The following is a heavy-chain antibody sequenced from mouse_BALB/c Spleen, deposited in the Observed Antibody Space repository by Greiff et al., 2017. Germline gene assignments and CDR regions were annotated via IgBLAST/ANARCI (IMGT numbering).Heavy chain of an antibody. Sequence: EVKLQESGPGLVKPSQSLSLTCTVTGYSITSDYAWNWIRQFPGNKLEWMGYISYSGSTSYNPSLKSRISITRDTSKNQFFLQLNSVTTEDTATYYCSLYDGYPWFAYWGQGTLVTVSA. CDR3: SLYDGYPWFAY. CDR2: ISYSGST. V-gene: IGHV3-2*02. D-gene: IGHD2-3*01. J-gene: IGHJ3*01. CDR1: GYSITSDYA.